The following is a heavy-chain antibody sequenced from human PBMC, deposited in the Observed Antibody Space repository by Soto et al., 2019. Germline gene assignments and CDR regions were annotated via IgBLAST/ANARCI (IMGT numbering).Heavy chain of an antibody. CDR1: GDSVSSVSAA. J-gene: IGHJ4*02. CDR2: TYYRSKWYN. CDR3: ARALTGDRRFFDY. D-gene: IGHD7-27*01. Sequence: SQTLSLTCAISGDSVSSVSAAWNWIRQSPSRGLEWLGRTYYRSKWYNDYAVSVKSRITVTPDTSKNQFSLQLNYVTPEDTAVYFSARALTGDRRFFDYWGQGSLVPVSS. V-gene: IGHV6-1*01.